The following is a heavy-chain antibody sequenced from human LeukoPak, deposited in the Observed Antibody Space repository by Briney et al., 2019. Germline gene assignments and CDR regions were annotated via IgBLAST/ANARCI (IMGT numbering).Heavy chain of an antibody. CDR3: ARDRIAARVGILDY. V-gene: IGHV3-30-3*01. CDR1: GFTFSSYA. J-gene: IGHJ4*02. Sequence: GGSLRLSCAASGFTFSSYAMHWVRQAPGKGLEWVAVISYDGSNKYYADSVKGRFTISRDNPKNTLYLQMNSLRAEDTAVYYCARDRIAARVGILDYWGQGTLVTVSS. D-gene: IGHD6-6*01. CDR2: ISYDGSNK.